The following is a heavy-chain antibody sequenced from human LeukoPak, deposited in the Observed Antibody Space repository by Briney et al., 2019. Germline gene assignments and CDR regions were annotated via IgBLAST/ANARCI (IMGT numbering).Heavy chain of an antibody. J-gene: IGHJ4*02. Sequence: GGSLRLSCAASGFTFSSYAMSWVRQAPGKGLEWVSAISGSGGSTYYADWVKGRFTISRDNDKNTLYLQMNSLRAEDTAVYYCAKDAKGGGGDCYSGDWGQGTLVTVSS. CDR3: AKDAKGGGGDCYSGD. CDR1: GFTFSSYA. CDR2: ISGSGGST. D-gene: IGHD2-21*02. V-gene: IGHV3-23*01.